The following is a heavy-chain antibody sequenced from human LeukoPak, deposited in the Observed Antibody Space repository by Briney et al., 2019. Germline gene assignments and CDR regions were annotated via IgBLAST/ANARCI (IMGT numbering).Heavy chain of an antibody. V-gene: IGHV4-61*02. J-gene: IGHJ6*02. D-gene: IGHD6-13*01. CDR2: IYTSGST. CDR1: GGSISSGSYY. Sequence: SQTLSLTCTVSGGSISSGSYYWSWIRQPAGKGLEWIGRIYTSGSTNYNPSLKSRVTISVDTSKNQFSLKLSSVTAADTAVYYCARSGYSSSWYSCWDYYYYGMDVWGQGTTVTVSS. CDR3: ARSGYSSSWYSCWDYYYYGMDV.